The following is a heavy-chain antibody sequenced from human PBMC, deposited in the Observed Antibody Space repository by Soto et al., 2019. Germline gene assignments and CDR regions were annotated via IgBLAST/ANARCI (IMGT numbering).Heavy chain of an antibody. D-gene: IGHD3-3*01. Sequence: QVQLVQSGAEVKAPGSAVKVSCKAPADSFSSYGISWVRQAPGQGLEWMGGIIPIFGTRNYAEKSQGRVTISADESTNTAYMELSSLRAEDTALYYCARVFPDGWVEPGVVRGYLDTWGRGTLVTVSS. CDR2: IIPIFGTR. CDR1: ADSFSSYG. J-gene: IGHJ4*02. CDR3: ARVFPDGWVEPGVVRGYLDT. V-gene: IGHV1-69*01.